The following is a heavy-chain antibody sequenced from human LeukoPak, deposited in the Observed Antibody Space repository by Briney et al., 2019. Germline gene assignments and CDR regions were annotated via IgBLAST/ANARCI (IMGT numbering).Heavy chain of an antibody. CDR1: EYIFTDYY. D-gene: IGHD2/OR15-2a*01. V-gene: IGHV1-2*02. CDR2: MNPNSGGT. Sequence: GASVKVSYTPSEYIFTDYYLHWVRQAPGQGLEWMGWMNPNSGGTNYAQKFQGRITMTGDTSTAYLELSRLRSDDTAVYYCARDLGSTVIVGGDAFDLWGQGTMVTVSS. CDR3: ARDLGSTVIVGGDAFDL. J-gene: IGHJ3*01.